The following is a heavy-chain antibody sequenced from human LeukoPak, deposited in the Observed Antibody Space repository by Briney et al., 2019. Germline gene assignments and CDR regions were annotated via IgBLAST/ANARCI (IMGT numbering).Heavy chain of an antibody. Sequence: SETLSLTCTVSGGSISSYYWRWIRQPPGKGLEWIGYIYYSGSTNYNPSLKSRVTISVDTSKNQFSLKLSSVTAADTAVYYCARDREQSLRGPFDPWGQGTLVTVSS. J-gene: IGHJ5*02. CDR1: GGSISSYY. CDR3: ARDREQSLRGPFDP. CDR2: IYYSGST. D-gene: IGHD6-19*01. V-gene: IGHV4-59*01.